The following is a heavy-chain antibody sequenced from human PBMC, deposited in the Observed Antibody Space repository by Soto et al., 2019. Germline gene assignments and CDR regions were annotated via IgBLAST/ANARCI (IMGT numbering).Heavy chain of an antibody. J-gene: IGHJ4*02. CDR2: ISGSGGST. Sequence: EVQLLESGGGLVQPGGSLRLSCAASEFTFSSYAMSWVRQAPGKGLEWVSAISGSGGSTYYADCVKGRFTISRDNSKNTLYQQMNSLRAEDTAVYYCAKDSGYYDSSGYSLGYFDYWGQGTLVTVSS. D-gene: IGHD3-22*01. CDR3: AKDSGYYDSSGYSLGYFDY. CDR1: EFTFSSYA. V-gene: IGHV3-23*01.